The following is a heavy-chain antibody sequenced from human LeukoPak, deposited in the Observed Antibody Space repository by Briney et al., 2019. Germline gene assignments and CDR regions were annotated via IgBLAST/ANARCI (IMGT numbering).Heavy chain of an antibody. CDR3: ARSGYSSGWYGGPFDY. D-gene: IGHD6-19*01. Sequence: PGGSPRLSCAASGFTFDDYGMSWVRQVPGKGLEWVSGIDWSGDRIAYADSVKGRFTISRDNAKNSLSLQVCSLRAEDTALYYCARSGYSSGWYGGPFDYWGQGTLVTVSS. J-gene: IGHJ4*02. V-gene: IGHV3-20*04. CDR1: GFTFDDYG. CDR2: IDWSGDRI.